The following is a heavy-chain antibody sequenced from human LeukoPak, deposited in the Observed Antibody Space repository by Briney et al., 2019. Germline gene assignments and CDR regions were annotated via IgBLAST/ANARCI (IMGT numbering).Heavy chain of an antibody. D-gene: IGHD3-10*01. CDR2: IYTSGST. Sequence: PSQTLSLTCTVSGGSISSGSYYWSWIRQPAGKGLEWIGRIYTSGSTNYNPSLKSRVTISVDTSKNQFSLKLSSVTAADTAVYYCARVSYGSGSIGDASDIWGQGTMVTVSS. V-gene: IGHV4-61*02. CDR3: ARVSYGSGSIGDASDI. J-gene: IGHJ3*02. CDR1: GGSISSGSYY.